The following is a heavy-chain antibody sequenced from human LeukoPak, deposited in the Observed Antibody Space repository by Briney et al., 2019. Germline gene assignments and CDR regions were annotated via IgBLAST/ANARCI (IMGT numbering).Heavy chain of an antibody. D-gene: IGHD3-10*01. Sequence: GESLKISCKGSGYSLTSYWIGWVRQMPGEGVEWMGIIYPCDSDTRYSPSFQGQVTISADKSLSTAYMQWSSLKASETAMYYCARNKMVRGALSAFDTWGQGTMVTVSS. J-gene: IGHJ3*02. CDR1: GYSLTSYW. CDR2: IYPCDSDT. V-gene: IGHV5-51*06. CDR3: ARNKMVRGALSAFDT.